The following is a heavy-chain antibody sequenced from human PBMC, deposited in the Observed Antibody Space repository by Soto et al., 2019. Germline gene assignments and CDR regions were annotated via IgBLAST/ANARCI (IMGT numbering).Heavy chain of an antibody. D-gene: IGHD3-16*01. J-gene: IGHJ3*02. Sequence: SETLSLTCTVSGGSMRGGGYYWSWIRQHPGKGLEWIGYIYYTGSTYYNPSLNSRVTISVDTSKNQFSLKLSSVTAADTAVYFCARLRLGPGSYSGEVRAFDIWGQGTMVTVSS. CDR2: IYYTGST. CDR1: GGSMRGGGYY. V-gene: IGHV4-31*03. CDR3: ARLRLGPGSYSGEVRAFDI.